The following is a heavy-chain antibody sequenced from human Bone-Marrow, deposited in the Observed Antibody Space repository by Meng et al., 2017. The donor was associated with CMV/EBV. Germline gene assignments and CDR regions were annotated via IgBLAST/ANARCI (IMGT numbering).Heavy chain of an antibody. V-gene: IGHV3-11*04. CDR2: ISSSGSTI. CDR1: GDSISTYY. CDR3: AAGRYYYDSSGPDAFDI. D-gene: IGHD3-22*01. J-gene: IGHJ3*02. Sequence: LSLTCTVSGDSISTYYWSWVRQAPGKGLEWVSYISSSGSTIYYADSVKGRFTISRDNAKNSLYLQMNSLRAEDTAVYYCAAGRYYYDSSGPDAFDIWGQGTMVTVSS.